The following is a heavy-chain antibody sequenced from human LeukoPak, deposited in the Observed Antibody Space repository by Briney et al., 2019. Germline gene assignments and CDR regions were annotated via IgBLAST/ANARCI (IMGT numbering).Heavy chain of an antibody. J-gene: IGHJ3*02. CDR3: AVNSTKHTFDI. CDR1: GGSMSPFY. CDR2: IYYSGGT. Sequence: EPLSLTCTVSGGSMSPFYWSWIRQSPGKGLEWIGSIYYSGGTNYNPSLKSRVTISVDTSKNQFSLELSSVTAADTAVYYCAVNSTKHTFDIWGQGTMVTVSS. D-gene: IGHD1-1*01. V-gene: IGHV4-59*08.